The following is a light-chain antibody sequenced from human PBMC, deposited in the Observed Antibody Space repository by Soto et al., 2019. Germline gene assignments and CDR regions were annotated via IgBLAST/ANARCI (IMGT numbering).Light chain of an antibody. CDR3: QQYNTYRT. CDR1: QSISSW. CDR2: KAS. V-gene: IGKV1-5*03. Sequence: DIQMTQSPSTLSASVGDRVTITCRASQSISSWLAWYQFKPGKAPKLLIYKASTLRDGIPSRFSGSGSGTAFTLTISSLQPADFATYYCQQYNTYRTFGQGTKVEIK. J-gene: IGKJ1*01.